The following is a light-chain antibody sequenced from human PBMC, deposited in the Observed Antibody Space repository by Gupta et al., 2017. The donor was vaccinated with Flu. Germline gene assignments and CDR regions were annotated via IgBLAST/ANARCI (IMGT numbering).Light chain of an antibody. V-gene: IGKV1-33*01. Sequence: DIQMTQSPSSLSASVGDRVTITCQASQDISNYLNWYQQKPGKAPKLLIYDASKLEKGVPSRFSGSGCGTDFTFTISSRQPEDFATYYCQHKHNPLFTFGHGTKVDIK. J-gene: IGKJ3*01. CDR1: QDISNY. CDR3: QHKHNPLFT. CDR2: DAS.